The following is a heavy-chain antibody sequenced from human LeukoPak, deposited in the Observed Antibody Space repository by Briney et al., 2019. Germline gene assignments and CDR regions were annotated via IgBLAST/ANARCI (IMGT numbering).Heavy chain of an antibody. CDR2: IYSGGST. CDR1: GFTVSSNY. Sequence: PGGSLRLSCTSSGFTVSSNYMSWVRQAPGKGLEWVSVIYSGGSTYYADSVKGRFTISRDNSKNTLYLQMNSLRAEEQALYYCAKAFNYGSGYNYKTFDGWGQGTLVTVSS. V-gene: IGHV3-53*01. D-gene: IGHD3-10*01. J-gene: IGHJ4*02. CDR3: AKAFNYGSGYNYKTFDG.